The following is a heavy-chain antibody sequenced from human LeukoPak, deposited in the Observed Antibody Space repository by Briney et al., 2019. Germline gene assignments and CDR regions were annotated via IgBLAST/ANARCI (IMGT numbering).Heavy chain of an antibody. CDR3: ARGHRTLGRPYYYYGMDV. J-gene: IGHJ6*02. CDR2: MNPNSGNT. CDR1: GYTFTSYD. V-gene: IGHV1-8*01. D-gene: IGHD3/OR15-3a*01. Sequence: ASVKDSCKASGYTFTSYDINWVRQATGQGLEWVGWMNPNSGNTGYAQKFQGRDTLTRNTSISTAYMELSSLRSEDTAVYYCARGHRTLGRPYYYYGMDVWGQGATVTVSS.